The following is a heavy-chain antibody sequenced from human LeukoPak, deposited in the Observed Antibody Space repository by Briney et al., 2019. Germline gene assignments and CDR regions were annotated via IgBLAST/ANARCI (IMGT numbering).Heavy chain of an antibody. J-gene: IGHJ6*02. V-gene: IGHV1-69*13. CDR2: IIPIFGTA. Sequence: ASVKVSCKASGGTFISYAISWVRQAPGQGLEWMGGIIPIFGTANYAQKFQGRVTITADESTSTAYMELSSLRSEDTAVYSCARAHVDTAMGAYYYYYYGMDVWGQGTTVTVSS. CDR1: GGTFISYA. D-gene: IGHD5-18*01. CDR3: ARAHVDTAMGAYYYYYYGMDV.